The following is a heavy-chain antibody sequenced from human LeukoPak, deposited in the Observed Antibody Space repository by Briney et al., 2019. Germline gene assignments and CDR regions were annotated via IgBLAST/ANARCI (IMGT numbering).Heavy chain of an antibody. D-gene: IGHD3-22*01. Sequence: GASVKVSCKASGYTFTGYYMHWVRQAPGQGLEWMGWINPNSGGTNYAQKFQGRVTMTRDTSISTAYMELSRLRSDDTAVYYCARDSHREESTYYYDSSGALEYYFDYWGQGTLVTVSS. J-gene: IGHJ4*02. CDR1: GYTFTGYY. CDR3: ARDSHREESTYYYDSSGALEYYFDY. CDR2: INPNSGGT. V-gene: IGHV1-2*02.